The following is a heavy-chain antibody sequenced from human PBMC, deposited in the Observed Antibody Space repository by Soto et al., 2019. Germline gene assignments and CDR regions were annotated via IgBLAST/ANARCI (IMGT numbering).Heavy chain of an antibody. CDR2: IWYDGSIK. J-gene: IGHJ3*01. Sequence: QVQLVESGGGVVQPGGSLRLSCVASGFSLSGKGIHWVRQAPGKGLEWVALIWYDGSIKYYADSVKGRFTVSRDNSKNMVWLQVNSLRSEDTGIYYGARDGRDSVFDVWGQGTMVTVSS. V-gene: IGHV3-33*01. D-gene: IGHD2-21*02. CDR3: ARDGRDSVFDV. CDR1: GFSLSGKG.